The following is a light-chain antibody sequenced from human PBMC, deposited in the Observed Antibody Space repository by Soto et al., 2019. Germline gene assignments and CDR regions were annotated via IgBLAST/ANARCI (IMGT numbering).Light chain of an antibody. J-gene: IGLJ1*01. V-gene: IGLV1-47*01. Sequence: SVLTQPPSASGTPGQGVTISCSGSTSNIGSNYVYWYQQLPGTAPKLLIYRNNQRPSGVPDRFSGSKSGTSASLAISGLQPEDESDYYCAAWDDTLKRYVFGTGTKVTVL. CDR1: TSNIGSNY. CDR3: AAWDDTLKRYV. CDR2: RNN.